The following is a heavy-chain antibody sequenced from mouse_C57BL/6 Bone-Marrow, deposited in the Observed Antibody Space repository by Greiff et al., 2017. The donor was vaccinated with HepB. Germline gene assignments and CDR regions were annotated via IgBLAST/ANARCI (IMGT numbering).Heavy chain of an antibody. Sequence: QVQLQQSGAELVKPGASVKISCKASGYAFSSYWMNWVKQRPGKGLEWIGQIYPGDGDTNYNGKFKGKATLTADKSSSTAYMQRSSLTSEDSAVYFCARGDYYGSSPNFDVWGTGTTVTVSS. D-gene: IGHD1-1*01. CDR3: ARGDYYGSSPNFDV. J-gene: IGHJ1*03. CDR1: GYAFSSYW. CDR2: IYPGDGDT. V-gene: IGHV1-80*01.